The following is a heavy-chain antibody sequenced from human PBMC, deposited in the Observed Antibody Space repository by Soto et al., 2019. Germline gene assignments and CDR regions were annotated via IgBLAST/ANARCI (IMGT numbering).Heavy chain of an antibody. V-gene: IGHV5-10-1*01. CDR1: GYSFTTYW. CDR2: IDPSDSYT. Sequence: GESLKISCKVSGYSFTTYWISWVRQMPGKGLEWMGRIDPSDSYTNYSPSFQGHVTISADKSISTAYLQWSSLKASDTAMYYCASSDASATVNALWYFDYWGQGTLVTVSS. D-gene: IGHD4-4*01. J-gene: IGHJ4*02. CDR3: ASSDASATVNALWYFDY.